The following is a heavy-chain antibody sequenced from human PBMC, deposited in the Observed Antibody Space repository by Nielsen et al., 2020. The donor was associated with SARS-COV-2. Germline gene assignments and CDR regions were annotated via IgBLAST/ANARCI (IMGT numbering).Heavy chain of an antibody. J-gene: IGHJ4*02. CDR3: AKGQQWLDELDY. V-gene: IGHV3-23*01. CDR2: ISDNGANT. Sequence: GESLKISCAASGFRFSSHAMSWVRQAPGKGLEWVSGISDNGANTYYADSVKGRFTISKDMSKSTLYLQMNSLRAEDTAVYFCAKGQQWLDELDYWGQGTLVTVSS. CDR1: GFRFSSHA. D-gene: IGHD6-19*01.